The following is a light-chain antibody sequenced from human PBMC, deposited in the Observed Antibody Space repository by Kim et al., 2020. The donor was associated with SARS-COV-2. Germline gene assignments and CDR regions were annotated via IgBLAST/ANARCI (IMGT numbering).Light chain of an antibody. CDR3: NSRDSSGNHYV. V-gene: IGLV3-19*01. CDR1: SLRRYY. Sequence: GQTVRITCQGDSLRRYYASWYQQKPGQAPVLVIYGKNNRPSGIPDRFSGSSSGNTASLTIAGAQAEDEADYYCNSRDSSGNHYVFGTGTKGTVL. CDR2: GKN. J-gene: IGLJ1*01.